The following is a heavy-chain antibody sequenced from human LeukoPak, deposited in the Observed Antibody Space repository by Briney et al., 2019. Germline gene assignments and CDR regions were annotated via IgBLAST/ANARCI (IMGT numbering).Heavy chain of an antibody. CDR1: ASTFSNDA. J-gene: IGHJ6*02. CDR2: VSYDETNK. Sequence: GGSLRLSCAASASTFSNDAIHWVRQAPGKGLEWVAVVSYDETNKYYADSVKGRFTISRDNSKNTVYLQMSSLRAEDTAKYYCAGAFGCSGTSCHARWGYYYYAMDVWGQGTTVTVSS. D-gene: IGHD2-2*01. V-gene: IGHV3-30-3*01. CDR3: AGAFGCSGTSCHARWGYYYYAMDV.